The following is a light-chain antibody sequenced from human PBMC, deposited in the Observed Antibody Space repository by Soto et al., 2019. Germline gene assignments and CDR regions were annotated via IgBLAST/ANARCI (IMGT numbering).Light chain of an antibody. CDR2: EVN. Sequence: QSALTQPASVSGSPGQSITISCTGTSSDVGGYNYVSWFQQHPGKAPKLMIYEVNNRPSGVSNRFSGSKSGNSASLTISGLQAEDEAIYYCSSYVTSNVVVFGGGTKLTVL. V-gene: IGLV2-14*01. J-gene: IGLJ2*01. CDR3: SSYVTSNVVV. CDR1: SSDVGGYNY.